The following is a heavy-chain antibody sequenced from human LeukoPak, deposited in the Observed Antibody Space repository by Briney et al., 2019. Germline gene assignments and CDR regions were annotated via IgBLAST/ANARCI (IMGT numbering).Heavy chain of an antibody. CDR1: GFTFSSYS. Sequence: GGSLRLSCAASGFTFSSYSMNWVRQAPGKGLEWVSYISSSSNTIYYADSVKGRFTISRDNAKNTLYLQMNSLRAEDTAVYYCARDLLASSGPQGIWGQGTLVTVSS. CDR2: ISSSSNTI. D-gene: IGHD3-22*01. J-gene: IGHJ4*02. V-gene: IGHV3-48*04. CDR3: ARDLLASSGPQGI.